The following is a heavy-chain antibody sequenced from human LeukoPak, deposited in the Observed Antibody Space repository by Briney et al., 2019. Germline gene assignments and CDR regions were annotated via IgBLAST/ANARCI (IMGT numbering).Heavy chain of an antibody. Sequence: GGSLRLSCAASGFTFSSYAMSWVRQAPGKGLEWVSAISGSGGSTYYADSVKGRFTISRDNSKNTLYLQMNSLRAEDTAVYYCAADFWSGYPPYGMDVWGRGTTVTVSS. J-gene: IGHJ6*02. CDR2: ISGSGGST. CDR3: AADFWSGYPPYGMDV. V-gene: IGHV3-23*01. D-gene: IGHD3-3*01. CDR1: GFTFSSYA.